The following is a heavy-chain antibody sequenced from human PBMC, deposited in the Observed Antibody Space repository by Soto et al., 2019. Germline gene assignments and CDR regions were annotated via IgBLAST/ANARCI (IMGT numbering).Heavy chain of an antibody. CDR1: GFSFSSYP. V-gene: IGHV3-23*01. CDR2: ISGAGVST. CDR3: AQDNLTSGGTFWFDP. J-gene: IGHJ5*02. D-gene: IGHD6-13*01. Sequence: EVQLLESGGDLIQPGGSLRLSCAASGFSFSSYPMSWVRQAPGKGLEWVAAISGAGVSTYYADSVRGRCTISRENSKNTLYLQMSSLRAKATALYYCAQDNLTSGGTFWFDPWGQGTLVTVSS.